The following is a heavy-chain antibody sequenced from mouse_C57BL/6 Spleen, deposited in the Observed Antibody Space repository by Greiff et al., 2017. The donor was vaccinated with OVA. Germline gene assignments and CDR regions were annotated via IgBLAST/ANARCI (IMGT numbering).Heavy chain of an antibody. CDR1: GYSFTGYY. CDR3: ARAPYYYGSSYGDY. Sequence: DVKLVESGPELVKPGASVKISCKASGYSFTGYYMNWVKQSPEKSLEWIGEINPSTGGTTYNQKFKAKATLTVDKSSSTAYMQLKSLTSEDSAVYYCARAPYYYGSSYGDYWGQGTTLTVSS. V-gene: IGHV1-42*01. CDR2: INPSTGGT. J-gene: IGHJ2*01. D-gene: IGHD1-1*01.